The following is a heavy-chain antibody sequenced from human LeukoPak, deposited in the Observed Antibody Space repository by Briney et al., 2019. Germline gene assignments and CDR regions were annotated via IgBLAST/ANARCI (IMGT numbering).Heavy chain of an antibody. CDR3: ARHRGQQLDYFDY. J-gene: IGHJ4*02. CDR2: ISSSSSHI. CDR1: GFTFSSYS. D-gene: IGHD6-13*01. Sequence: KSGGSLRLSCAASGFTFSSYSMNWVRQAPGKGLQWVSSISSSSSHIYYVESVKGRFTISRDNAKNSLYLQMNSLRAEDTAVYYCARHRGQQLDYFDYWGQGTLVTVSS. V-gene: IGHV3-21*01.